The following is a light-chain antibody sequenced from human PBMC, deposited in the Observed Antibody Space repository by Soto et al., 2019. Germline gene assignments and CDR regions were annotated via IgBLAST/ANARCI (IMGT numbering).Light chain of an antibody. CDR1: QDISKW. CDR3: QQAGSIPLT. V-gene: IGKV1-12*01. CDR2: AAS. Sequence: DIQITQSPSFVSASVGDRVTITCRASQDISKWLAWYQQKPGRAPKILIFAASTLQRGVPSRFSGSGSGTDFTLTISSLQPEDSATYYCQQAGSIPLTFGGGTKVDIK. J-gene: IGKJ4*01.